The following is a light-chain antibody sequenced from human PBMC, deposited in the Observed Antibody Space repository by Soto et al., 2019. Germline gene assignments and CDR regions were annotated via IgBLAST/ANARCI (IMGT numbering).Light chain of an antibody. J-gene: IGKJ2*03. CDR2: DAS. Sequence: DIQMTQSPSTLSASVGDRVTITCRASQSISSWLAWYQQRPGKAPKLLIYDASSLESGVPSRFSGSGSGTEFTLTISSLQPDDFATYDGQQYNSYLMYSFGQWTKLEIK. V-gene: IGKV1-5*01. CDR3: QQYNSYLMYS. CDR1: QSISSW.